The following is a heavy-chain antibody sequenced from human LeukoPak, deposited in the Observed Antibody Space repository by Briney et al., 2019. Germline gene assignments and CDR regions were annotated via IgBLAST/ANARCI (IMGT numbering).Heavy chain of an antibody. Sequence: ASVKVSCKAPGYTFTSYGISWVRQAPGQGLEWMGWISAYNGNTNYAQKLQGRVTMTTDTSTSTAYMELRSLRSDDTAVYYCARVTSGVMVYADFDYWGQGTLVTVSS. CDR2: ISAYNGNT. CDR3: ARVTSGVMVYADFDY. D-gene: IGHD2-8*01. V-gene: IGHV1-18*01. CDR1: GYTFTSYG. J-gene: IGHJ4*02.